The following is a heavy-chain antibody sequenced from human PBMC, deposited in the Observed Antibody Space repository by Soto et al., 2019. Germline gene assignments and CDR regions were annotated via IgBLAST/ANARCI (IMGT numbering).Heavy chain of an antibody. Sequence: GGSLRLSCAASGFTFSSYGMHWVRQAPGKGREWVAVISYDGSNKYYADSVKGRFTISRDNAKNTLYLQMNSLRPEDTAVYYCAKDRAGYSSGWLGGNYYCYGMDSCGQATTVAVSS. CDR1: GFTFSSYG. CDR3: AKDRAGYSSGWLGGNYYCYGMDS. CDR2: ISYDGSNK. D-gene: IGHD6-19*01. V-gene: IGHV3-30*18. J-gene: IGHJ6*02.